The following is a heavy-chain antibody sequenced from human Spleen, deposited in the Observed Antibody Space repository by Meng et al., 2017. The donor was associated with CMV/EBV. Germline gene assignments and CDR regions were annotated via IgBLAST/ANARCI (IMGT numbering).Heavy chain of an antibody. Sequence: GESLKISCAASGFTFSSYWMSWVRQAPGKGLEWVANIKQDGSEKYYVDSVKGRFTISRDNAKNSLYLQMNSLRAEDTAVYYCAKGAPHWFDPWGQGTLVTVSS. D-gene: IGHD3-16*01. CDR2: IKQDGSEK. V-gene: IGHV3-7*03. CDR3: AKGAPHWFDP. J-gene: IGHJ5*02. CDR1: GFTFSSYW.